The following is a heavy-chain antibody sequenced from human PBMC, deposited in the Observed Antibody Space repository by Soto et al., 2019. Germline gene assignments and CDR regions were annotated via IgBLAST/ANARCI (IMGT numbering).Heavy chain of an antibody. CDR3: ASVLELHYYYGMDV. J-gene: IGHJ6*02. Sequence: SVKVSCKASGGTFSSYAISWVRQAPGQGLEWMGGIIPIFGTANYAQKFQGRVTITADESTSTAYMELSSLRSEDTAVYYCASVLELHYYYGMDVWRQGTTVTVSS. CDR1: GGTFSSYA. D-gene: IGHD1-7*01. CDR2: IIPIFGTA. V-gene: IGHV1-69*13.